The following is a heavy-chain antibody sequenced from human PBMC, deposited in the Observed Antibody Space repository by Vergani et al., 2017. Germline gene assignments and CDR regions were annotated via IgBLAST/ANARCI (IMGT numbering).Heavy chain of an antibody. D-gene: IGHD4-11*01. J-gene: IGHJ6*02. V-gene: IGHV3-9*01. CDR2: ISWNSGSI. CDR3: AKDMSGVTTADYYYYGMDV. CDR1: GFTFDDYA. Sequence: EVQLVESGGGLVQPGRSLRLSCAASGFTFDDYAMHWVRQAPGKGLEWVSGISWNSGSIGYADSVKGRFTISRDNAKNSLYLQMNSLRAEDTALYYCAKDMSGVTTADYYYYGMDVWGQGTTVTVSS.